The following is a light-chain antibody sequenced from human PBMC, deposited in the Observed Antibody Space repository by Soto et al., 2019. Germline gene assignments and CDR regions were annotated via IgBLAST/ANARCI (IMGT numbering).Light chain of an antibody. CDR1: QSVSSY. CDR2: DAS. J-gene: IGKJ1*01. CDR3: QQRSSWHT. V-gene: IGKV3-11*01. Sequence: IVLTQSPATLSLSPGERATLSCRASQSVSSYLAWYQQKPGRAPRLLIYDASNRATGIPARFSGSGSGTDFTLTISSLEPEDSAIYYCQQRSSWHTFGQGTKVDIK.